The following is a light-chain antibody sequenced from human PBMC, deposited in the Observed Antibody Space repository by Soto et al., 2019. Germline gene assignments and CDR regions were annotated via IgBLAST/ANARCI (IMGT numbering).Light chain of an antibody. CDR1: QSVSNNY. V-gene: IGKV3-20*01. CDR2: GAS. J-gene: IGKJ1*01. CDR3: QPYGSAGR. Sequence: EIVMTQSPATLSVSPGERATLSSRASQSVSNNYLAWYQQKPGQAPRLLIYGASNRATGIPDRFSGSGSGTGLPLTSSKLEQECFAVYYGQPYGSAGRVGEGTKVDIK.